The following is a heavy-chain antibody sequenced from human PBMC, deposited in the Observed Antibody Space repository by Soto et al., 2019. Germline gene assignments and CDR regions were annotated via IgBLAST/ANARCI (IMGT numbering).Heavy chain of an antibody. Sequence: LRLSCAASGFTFSSYAMHWVRQAPGKGLEWVAVISYDGSNKYYADSVKGRFTISRDNSKNTLYLQMNSLRAEDTAVYYCARSGIGITMIVVVITCFDYWGQGTLVTVSS. CDR3: ARSGIGITMIVVVITCFDY. D-gene: IGHD3-22*01. V-gene: IGHV3-30-3*01. J-gene: IGHJ4*02. CDR2: ISYDGSNK. CDR1: GFTFSSYA.